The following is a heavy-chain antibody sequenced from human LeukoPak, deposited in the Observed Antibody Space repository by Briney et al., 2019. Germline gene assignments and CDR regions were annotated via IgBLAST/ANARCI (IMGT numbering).Heavy chain of an antibody. D-gene: IGHD6-19*01. V-gene: IGHV3-23*01. CDR3: ARLPDIAVPGWCDY. J-gene: IGHJ4*02. Sequence: GGSLTLPCAASGFTLHKYSMSWVRQAPGKGLEWVSSLTGSGDTTYYADSVKGRFTISRDNSKNTLYLQMNSLRADDTALYYCARLPDIAVPGWCDYWGQGIGVTVSS. CDR1: GFTLHKYS. CDR2: LTGSGDTT.